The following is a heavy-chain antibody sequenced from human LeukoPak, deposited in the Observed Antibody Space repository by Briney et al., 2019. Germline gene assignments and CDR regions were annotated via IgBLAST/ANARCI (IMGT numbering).Heavy chain of an antibody. CDR2: IIPIFGTA. CDR1: GGTFSSYA. V-gene: IGHV1-69*13. Sequence: ASVKVSCTASGGTFSSYAISWVRQAPGQGLEWMGGIIPIFGTANYAQKFQGRVTITADESTSTAYMELSSLRSEDTAVYYCARAGYYDSSGYYRSSLAFDIWGQGTMVTVSS. J-gene: IGHJ3*02. CDR3: ARAGYYDSSGYYRSSLAFDI. D-gene: IGHD3-22*01.